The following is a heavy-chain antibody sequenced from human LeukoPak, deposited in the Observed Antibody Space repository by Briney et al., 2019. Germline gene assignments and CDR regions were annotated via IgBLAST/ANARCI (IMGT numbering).Heavy chain of an antibody. CDR2: INPNSGGT. V-gene: IGHV1-2*02. CDR3: AREKMVGAPKLLDY. J-gene: IGHJ4*02. D-gene: IGHD1-26*01. CDR1: GYTFTGYY. Sequence: ASVKVSCKASGYTFTGYYLHWVRQAPGQGVEWMGWINPNSGGTNYAQKFQGRVTMTRETSISTVHMELSRLRSDDTAVYFCAREKMVGAPKLLDYWGQGTLVTVSS.